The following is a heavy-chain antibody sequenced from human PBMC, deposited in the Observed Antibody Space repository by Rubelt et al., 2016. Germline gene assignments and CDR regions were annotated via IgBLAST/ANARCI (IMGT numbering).Heavy chain of an antibody. Sequence: QVQLVQSGAEVKKPGSSVKVSCKASGGTFSSYAISWVRQAPGQGLEWMGGIIPIFGTANYAQKFQGRGTITADESTGTAYRELSSLRSEDTAGYYCARDPPNGRHDFWSGSVFDSWGQGTMVTVSS. CDR2: IIPIFGTA. CDR1: GGTFSSYA. J-gene: IGHJ3*02. D-gene: IGHD3-3*01. V-gene: IGHV1-69*01. CDR3: ARDPPNGRHDFWSGSVFDS.